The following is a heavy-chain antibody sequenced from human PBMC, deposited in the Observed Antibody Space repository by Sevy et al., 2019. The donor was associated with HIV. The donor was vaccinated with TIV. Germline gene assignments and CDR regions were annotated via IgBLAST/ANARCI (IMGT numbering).Heavy chain of an antibody. CDR3: ARDQVAAAGTSYYYYGMDV. CDR1: GFTFSSYS. D-gene: IGHD6-13*01. V-gene: IGHV3-48*02. Sequence: GGSLRLSCAASGFTFSSYSMNWVHQAPGKGLEWVSYISSSSSTIYYADSVKGRFTISRDNAKNSLYLQMNSLRDEDTAVYYCARDQVAAAGTSYYYYGMDVWGQGTTVTVSS. J-gene: IGHJ6*02. CDR2: ISSSSSTI.